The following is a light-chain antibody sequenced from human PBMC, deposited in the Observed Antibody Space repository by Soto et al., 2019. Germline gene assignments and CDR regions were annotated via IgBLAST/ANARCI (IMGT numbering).Light chain of an antibody. Sequence: QSALTQPTSVSGPPGQSITISCTGTSGDVGGYNYVSWYQQHPGKAPKFMIYDVSNRPSGVSTRFSGSKSGNTASLTISGLQAEDEADYYCNSYTTSNARQIVFGTGTKVTVL. V-gene: IGLV2-14*01. CDR1: SGDVGGYNY. J-gene: IGLJ1*01. CDR2: DVS. CDR3: NSYTTSNARQIV.